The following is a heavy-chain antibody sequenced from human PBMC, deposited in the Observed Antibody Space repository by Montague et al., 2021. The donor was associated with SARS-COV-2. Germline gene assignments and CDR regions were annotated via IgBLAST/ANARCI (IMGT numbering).Heavy chain of an antibody. J-gene: IGHJ2*01. Sequence: SETLSLTCTVSSGSISNDIYYWGWIRQPPGKGPEWIGGSRYGGTSYYNPSPKSRVTISIDTSKNQFSLKMTAVTAADTAVYYCARQDIQLRFDLWGRGTLVTVSS. CDR1: SGSISNDIYY. D-gene: IGHD1-1*01. CDR3: ARQDIQLRFDL. V-gene: IGHV4-39*01. CDR2: SRYGGTS.